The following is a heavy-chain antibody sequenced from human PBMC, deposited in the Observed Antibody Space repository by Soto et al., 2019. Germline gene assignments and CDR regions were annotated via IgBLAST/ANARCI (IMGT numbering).Heavy chain of an antibody. CDR2: IYYSGST. D-gene: IGHD2-15*01. V-gene: IGHV4-59*01. CDR1: GGSISSYY. J-gene: IGHJ6*03. CDR3: ARLGYCSGGSCYSPYMDV. Sequence: PSETLSLTCTVSGGSISSYYWSWIRQPPGKGLEWIGYIYYSGSTNYNPSLKSRVTISVDTSKNQFSLKLSSVTAADTAVYYCARLGYCSGGSCYSPYMDVWGKGTTVTVSS.